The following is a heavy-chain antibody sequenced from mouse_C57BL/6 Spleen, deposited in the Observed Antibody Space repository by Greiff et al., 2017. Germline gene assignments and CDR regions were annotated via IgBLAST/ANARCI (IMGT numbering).Heavy chain of an antibody. J-gene: IGHJ2*01. CDR2: NNYDGSST. CDR3: AREEVRYGSSYYFDY. V-gene: IGHV5-16*01. D-gene: IGHD1-1*01. CDR1: GFTFSDYY. Sequence: EVQLVESEGGLVQPGSSMKLSCTASGFTFSDYYMAWVRQVPEKGLEWVANNNYDGSSTYYLDSLKSRFIISRDNAKNLLYLQRSSLKYEDTATYYCAREEVRYGSSYYFDYWGQGTTLTVSS.